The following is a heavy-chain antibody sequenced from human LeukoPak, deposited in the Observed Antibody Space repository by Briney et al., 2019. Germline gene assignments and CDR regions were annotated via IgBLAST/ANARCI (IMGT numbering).Heavy chain of an antibody. CDR1: GGTFSSYA. Sequence: ASVKVSCKASGGTFSSYAISWVRQAPGQGLEWMGRIIPILGIANYAQKFQGRVTITADKSTSTAYMELSSLRSEDTAVYYCARMSTQDYYDGQRGDYWGQGTLVTVSS. D-gene: IGHD3-22*01. V-gene: IGHV1-69*04. CDR3: ARMSTQDYYDGQRGDY. CDR2: IIPILGIA. J-gene: IGHJ4*02.